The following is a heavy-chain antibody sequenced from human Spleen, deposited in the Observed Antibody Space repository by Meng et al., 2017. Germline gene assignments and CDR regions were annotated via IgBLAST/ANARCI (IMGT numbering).Heavy chain of an antibody. J-gene: IGHJ4*01. CDR2: IDPKTGDT. V-gene: IGHV1-2*06. CDR3: ARDEDISAAGKLFGDY. Sequence: ASVKVSCKPSGYNFPDYYIHWVRRAPGQGLEWTGRIDPKTGDTHYALKFQGRVTMTGDTSISTAYMELSGLRSDDTAMYYCARDEDISAAGKLFGDYWGHGTLVTVSS. CDR1: GYNFPDYY. D-gene: IGHD6-13*01.